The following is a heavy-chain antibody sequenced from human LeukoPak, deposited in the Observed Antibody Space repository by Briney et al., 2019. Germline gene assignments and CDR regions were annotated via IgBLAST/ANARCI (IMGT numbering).Heavy chain of an antibody. CDR3: ARDGQLDYFGNYYYYYYMDV. V-gene: IGHV1-18*01. J-gene: IGHJ6*03. CDR2: ISAHNGNT. Sequence: ASVKVSRKASGYTFTSYGISWVRQAPGQGLEWMGWISAHNGNTNYAQKLQGRVTKTTDTPTSTPYMELRSLRSDDTGVYYCARDGQLDYFGNYYYYYYMDVWGKGTTVTVSS. D-gene: IGHD6-6*01. CDR1: GYTFTSYG.